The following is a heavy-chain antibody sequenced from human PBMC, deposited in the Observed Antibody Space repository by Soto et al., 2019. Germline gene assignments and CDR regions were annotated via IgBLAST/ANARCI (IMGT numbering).Heavy chain of an antibody. CDR1: GGTFSSYA. CDR3: ARARGAMVRGVITDYYGMDI. CDR2: IIPIFGTA. D-gene: IGHD3-10*01. V-gene: IGHV1-69*13. J-gene: IGHJ6*02. Sequence: SVKVSCKDSGGTFSSYAISWVRQAPGQGLEWMGGIIPIFGTANYAQKFQGRVTITADESTSTAYMELSSLRSEDTAVYYCARARGAMVRGVITDYYGMDIWGQGTTVTVSS.